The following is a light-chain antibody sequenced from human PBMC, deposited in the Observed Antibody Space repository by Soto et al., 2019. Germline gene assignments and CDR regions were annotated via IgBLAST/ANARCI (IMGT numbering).Light chain of an antibody. CDR2: EVS. CDR1: SSDVGSYNL. CDR3: CSYAGSSTFNWV. V-gene: IGLV2-23*02. J-gene: IGLJ3*02. Sequence: QSALTQPASVSGSPGQSITISCTGTSSDVGSYNLVSWYQQHPGKAPKLMIYEVSKRPSGVSNRFSGSKSGNTASRTISGLQAEDEADYYCCSYAGSSTFNWVFGGGTKVTVL.